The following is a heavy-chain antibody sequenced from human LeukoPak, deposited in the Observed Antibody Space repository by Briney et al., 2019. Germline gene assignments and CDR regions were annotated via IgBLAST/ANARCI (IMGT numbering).Heavy chain of an antibody. CDR3: ARDGDGTTGTTGWFDP. CDR1: GGSISSSSYY. CDR2: IYYSGST. V-gene: IGHV4-39*07. D-gene: IGHD1-1*01. J-gene: IGHJ5*02. Sequence: SETLSLTCTVSGGSISSSSYYWGWIRQPPGKGLEWIGSIYYSGSTYYNPSLKSRVTISVDTSKNQFSLKLISVTAADTAVYYCARDGDGTTGTTGWFDPWGQGTLVTVSS.